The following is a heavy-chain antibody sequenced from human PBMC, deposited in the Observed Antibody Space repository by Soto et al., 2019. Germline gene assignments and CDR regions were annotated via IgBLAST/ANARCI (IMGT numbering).Heavy chain of an antibody. J-gene: IGHJ3*02. Sequence: EVQLVESGGGLVKPGGSLSLSCAASGFTFSSYSMNWVRQAPGKGLEWVSSISSSSSYIYYADSVKGRFTISRDNAKNSRYLQMNSLRAEDTAVYYCARARPVRGDAFDIWGQGTMVTVSS. CDR2: ISSSSSYI. V-gene: IGHV3-21*01. D-gene: IGHD3-16*01. CDR1: GFTFSSYS. CDR3: ARARPVRGDAFDI.